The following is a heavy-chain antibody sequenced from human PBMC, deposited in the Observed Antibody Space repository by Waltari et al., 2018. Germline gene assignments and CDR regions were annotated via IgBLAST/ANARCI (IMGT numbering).Heavy chain of an antibody. D-gene: IGHD3-3*01. Sequence: QVQLVQSGAEVKKPGASVKVSCKASGYTFTSYAMHWVRQAPGQRLEWMGWINAGNGNTKYSQKFQGRVTITRDTSASTAYMELSSLRSEDTAVYYCARDHNDFWSGYSDAFDIWGQGTMVTVSS. CDR3: ARDHNDFWSGYSDAFDI. J-gene: IGHJ3*02. CDR1: GYTFTSYA. CDR2: INAGNGNT. V-gene: IGHV1-3*01.